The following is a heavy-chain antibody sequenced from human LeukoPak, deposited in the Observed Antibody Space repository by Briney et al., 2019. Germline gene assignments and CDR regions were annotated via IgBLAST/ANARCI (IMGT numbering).Heavy chain of an antibody. D-gene: IGHD3-22*01. Sequence: SETLSLTCIVSGGSISNYYWSWIRQPPGKGLEWIGSIYYSGSTYYNPSLKSRVTISVDTSKNQFSLKLSSVTAADTAVYSCARHRMYYYDSSGRGVADAFDIWGQGTMVTVSS. CDR2: IYYSGST. CDR1: GGSISNYY. J-gene: IGHJ3*02. V-gene: IGHV4-59*05. CDR3: ARHRMYYYDSSGRGVADAFDI.